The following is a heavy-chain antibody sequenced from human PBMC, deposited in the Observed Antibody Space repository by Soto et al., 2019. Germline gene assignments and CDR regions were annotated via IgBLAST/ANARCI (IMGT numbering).Heavy chain of an antibody. CDR3: ARDEGDYGDYVFDY. V-gene: IGHV3-21*01. J-gene: IGHJ4*02. Sequence: EVQLVESGGGLVKPGGSLRLTCAASGFTFSAYSMNWVRQTPGKGLEWVSSITSGSSYIYYGDSVKGRFTISRDNAKNSRYLQRNSLRAEDTAMYYSARDEGDYGDYVFDYWGQGTLVTVSS. CDR1: GFTFSAYS. D-gene: IGHD4-17*01. CDR2: ITSGSSYI.